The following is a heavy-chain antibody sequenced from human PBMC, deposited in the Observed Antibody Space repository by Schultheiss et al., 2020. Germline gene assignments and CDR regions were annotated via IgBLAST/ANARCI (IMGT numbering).Heavy chain of an antibody. CDR2: IYYSGST. J-gene: IGHJ4*02. CDR3: ARVGRYGYNFDY. CDR1: GFTFSSYA. V-gene: IGHV4-38-2*01. D-gene: IGHD3-16*01. Sequence: ESLKISCAASGFTFSSYAMSWIRQPPGKGLEWIGTIYYSGSTYYNPSLKSRVTISVDTSKNQFSLKLSSVTAADTAVYYCARVGRYGYNFDYWGQGTLVTVSS.